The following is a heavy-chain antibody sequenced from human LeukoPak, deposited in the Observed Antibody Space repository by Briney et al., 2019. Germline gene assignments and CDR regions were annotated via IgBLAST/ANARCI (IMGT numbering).Heavy chain of an antibody. CDR3: AKDKDPWKSTSISDFDY. CDR1: GFTFSTYG. J-gene: IGHJ4*02. Sequence: QPGGSLRLSCGASGFTFSTYGMHWVRQAPGKGLEGVAFIRYDGSNKYYADSVKGRFTISRDNSKNTLYLQMNSLRAEDTAVYFCAKDKDPWKSTSISDFDYWGQGTLVTVSS. V-gene: IGHV3-30*02. D-gene: IGHD1-1*01. CDR2: IRYDGSNK.